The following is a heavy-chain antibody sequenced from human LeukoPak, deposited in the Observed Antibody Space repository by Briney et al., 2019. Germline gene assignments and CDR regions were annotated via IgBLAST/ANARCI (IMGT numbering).Heavy chain of an antibody. CDR1: GFTVSSNY. J-gene: IGHJ6*03. CDR3: ARDVRYNWNDRINYYYMDV. CDR2: IYSGGST. D-gene: IGHD1-1*01. Sequence: PGGSLRLSYAASGFTVSSNYMSWVRQAPGKGLEWVSVIYSGGSTYYADSVKGRFTISRDNSKNTLYLQMNSLRAEDTAVYYCARDVRYNWNDRINYYYMDVWGKGTTVTVSS. V-gene: IGHV3-53*01.